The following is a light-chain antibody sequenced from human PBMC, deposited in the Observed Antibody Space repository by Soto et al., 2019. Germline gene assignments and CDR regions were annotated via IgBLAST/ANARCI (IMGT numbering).Light chain of an antibody. V-gene: IGKV3D-11*02. CDR1: QSVSNNY. J-gene: IGKJ5*01. Sequence: EIVLTQSPGTLSLSPGERATLSCRASQSVSNNYLAWYQQKPGQAPRLLIYGASNRATGIPARFSGSGPGTDFTLTISSLEPEDFAVYYCQQRSTFGQGTRLEIK. CDR2: GAS. CDR3: QQRST.